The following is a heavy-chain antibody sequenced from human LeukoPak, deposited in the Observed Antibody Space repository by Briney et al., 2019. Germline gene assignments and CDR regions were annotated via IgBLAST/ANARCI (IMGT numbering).Heavy chain of an antibody. V-gene: IGHV1-18*01. CDR3: ARVTADPSYPTPIYYYYYMDV. D-gene: IGHD2-2*01. CDR2: ISGHNGNT. J-gene: IGHJ6*03. Sequence: ASVKVSCKASGYTFISHGISWVRQAPGQGLEWMGWISGHNGNTNYAQKLQGRVTMTTDTSTSTAYMELSSLRSEDTAVYYCARVTADPSYPTPIYYYYYMDVWGKGTTVTISS. CDR1: GYTFISHG.